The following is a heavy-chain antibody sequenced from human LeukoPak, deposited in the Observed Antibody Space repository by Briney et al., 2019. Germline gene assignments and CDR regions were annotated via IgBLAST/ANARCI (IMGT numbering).Heavy chain of an antibody. Sequence: ASVKVSCKASGYTFTNYDINWVRQAPGQGLEWMGWISAYNGNTNYAQNLQGRVTMTTDTSTNTAYMDLRNLRSEDTAVYYCARTTEAHSWQTRYYSYYMDVWGKGTTVTVSS. CDR2: ISAYNGNT. CDR3: ARTTEAHSWQTRYYSYYMDV. J-gene: IGHJ6*03. D-gene: IGHD6-13*01. V-gene: IGHV1-18*01. CDR1: GYTFTNYD.